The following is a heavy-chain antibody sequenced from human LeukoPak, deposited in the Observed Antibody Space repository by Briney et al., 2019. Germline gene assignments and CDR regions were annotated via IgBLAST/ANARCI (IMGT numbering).Heavy chain of an antibody. CDR3: ARRSVPGRPGY. V-gene: IGHV3-66*04. Sequence: GGSLRLSYAASGFTVSNNDIKWVRQSPGKGLEWVSLIYADGSTHYTDSVKGRFSISRDNPKNTVYLQMNSLRGEDTAVYYCARRSVPGRPGYWGQGTLVTVSS. J-gene: IGHJ4*02. CDR1: GFTVSNND. D-gene: IGHD6-6*01. CDR2: IYADGST.